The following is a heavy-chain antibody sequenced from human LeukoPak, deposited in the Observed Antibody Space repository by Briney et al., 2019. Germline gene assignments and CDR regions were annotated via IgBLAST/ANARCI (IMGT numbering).Heavy chain of an antibody. D-gene: IGHD5-18*01. V-gene: IGHV3-30-3*01. CDR1: GFTFSSYA. Sequence: GRSLRLSCAASGFTFSSYAMHWVRQAPGKGLEWVAVISYDGSNKYYADSVKGRFTISRDNSKNTLYLQMNSLRAEDTAVYYCARGGPYKIQIRNWFDPWGQGTLVTVSS. CDR2: ISYDGSNK. CDR3: ARGGPYKIQIRNWFDP. J-gene: IGHJ5*02.